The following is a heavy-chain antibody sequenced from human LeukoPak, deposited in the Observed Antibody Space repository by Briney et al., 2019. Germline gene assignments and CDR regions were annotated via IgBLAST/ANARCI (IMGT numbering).Heavy chain of an antibody. CDR1: GFTFDDYA. CDR3: AKDITYYYDSSGPDAFDI. Sequence: GRSLRLSCAASGFTFDDYAMHWVRQAPGKGLEWDSGISWNSGSIGYADSVKGRFTISRDNAKNSLYLQMNSLRAEDTALYYCAKDITYYYDSSGPDAFDIWGQGTMVTVSS. CDR2: ISWNSGSI. V-gene: IGHV3-9*01. J-gene: IGHJ3*02. D-gene: IGHD3-22*01.